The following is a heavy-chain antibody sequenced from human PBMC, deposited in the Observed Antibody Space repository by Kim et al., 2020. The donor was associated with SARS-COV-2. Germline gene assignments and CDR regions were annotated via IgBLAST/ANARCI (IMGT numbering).Heavy chain of an antibody. V-gene: IGHV3-7*01. CDR2: IKEDGSSQ. CDR1: GFSFSTYW. J-gene: IGHJ4*02. CDR3: GREKLGGIGDIDD. Sequence: GGSLRLSCVGSGFSFSTYWMSWVRQAPGKGLEWVANIKEDGSSQNYVDSVKGRFTISRDNARRSLYLQLTSLRDEDTAVYYCGREKLGGIGDIDDWGQGT. D-gene: IGHD7-27*01.